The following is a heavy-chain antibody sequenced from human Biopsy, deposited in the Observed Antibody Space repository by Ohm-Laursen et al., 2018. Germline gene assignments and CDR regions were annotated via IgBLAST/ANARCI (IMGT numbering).Heavy chain of an antibody. V-gene: IGHV4-34*01. D-gene: IGHD6-19*01. CDR2: INHSGST. CDR3: ARGRLRAVARCDY. Sequence: SETLSLTCAVYGGSFSGYYWSWIRQPPAKGLEWIGEINHSGSTNYNPSLKSRVTISVDTSKNQFSLKLSFVTAADTAVYYCARGRLRAVARCDYWGQGTLVTVSS. J-gene: IGHJ4*02. CDR1: GGSFSGYY.